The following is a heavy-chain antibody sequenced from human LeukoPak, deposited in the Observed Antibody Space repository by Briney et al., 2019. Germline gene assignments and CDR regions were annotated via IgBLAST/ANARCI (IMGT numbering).Heavy chain of an antibody. J-gene: IGHJ4*02. CDR2: IRYDGSYK. Sequence: GGSLRISCAASGFTFSRYGMHWVRQAPGKGPEWVAFIRYDGSYKYYGDSVKGRFTISRDNSKSTMYLQMNSLRAEDTAVYYCAKDPRDCSSSSCYIAAAGFDYWGQGTLVTVSS. CDR3: AKDPRDCSSSSCYIAAAGFDY. D-gene: IGHD2-2*02. CDR1: GFTFSRYG. V-gene: IGHV3-30*02.